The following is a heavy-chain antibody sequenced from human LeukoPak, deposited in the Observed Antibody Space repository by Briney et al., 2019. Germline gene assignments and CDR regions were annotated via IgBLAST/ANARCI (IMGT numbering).Heavy chain of an antibody. D-gene: IGHD6-6*01. J-gene: IGHJ4*02. CDR3: ARGPNSNWSGIDF. V-gene: IGHV3-74*01. CDR2: ISPTGSTT. Sequence: PGGSLRLSCTASGFSFSGHWMHWARQLPGKGLVWVSRISPTGSTTSYADSVKGRFTVSRDNAKNALYLQVNNLRAEDTAVYYCARGPNSNWSGIDFWGQGTLLTVSS. CDR1: GFSFSGHW.